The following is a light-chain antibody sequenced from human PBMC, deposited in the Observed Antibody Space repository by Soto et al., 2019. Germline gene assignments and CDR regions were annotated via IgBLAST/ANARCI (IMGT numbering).Light chain of an antibody. CDR1: QSVSSN. CDR2: VAS. V-gene: IGKV3-15*01. J-gene: IGKJ2*01. CDR3: QQYINWPRT. Sequence: EIVMTQSPATLSVSPGETATLSCRASQSVSSNLAWYQQKPGQAPRLLIYVASTRATGIPARFTGSGSGTEFTLTISSLQSEVFAVYYCQQYINWPRTFGQGTKLEIK.